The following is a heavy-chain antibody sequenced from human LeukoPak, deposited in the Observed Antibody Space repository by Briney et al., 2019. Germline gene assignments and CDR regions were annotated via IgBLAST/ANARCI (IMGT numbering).Heavy chain of an antibody. CDR2: IYYSGST. Sequence: SETLSLTCTVSGGSISSYYWSWIRQPPGKGLEWIGYIYYSGSTNYNPSLKSRVTISVDTSKNQFSLKLSSVTAADTAVYYCARVNYYDSSGPGAFDIWGQGTMVTVSS. J-gene: IGHJ3*02. CDR1: GGSISSYY. V-gene: IGHV4-59*01. CDR3: ARVNYYDSSGPGAFDI. D-gene: IGHD3-22*01.